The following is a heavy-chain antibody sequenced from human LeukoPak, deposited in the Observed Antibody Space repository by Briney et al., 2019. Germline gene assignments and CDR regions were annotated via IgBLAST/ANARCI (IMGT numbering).Heavy chain of an antibody. J-gene: IGHJ6*02. CDR3: AGLPGGDYGMDV. Sequence: SETLSLTCTVSGGSISSSSYYWGWIRQPPGKGLEWIGSIYYSGSTYYNPSLKSRVTISVDTSKNQFSLKLSSVTAADTAVYYCAGLPGGDYGMDVWGQGTTVTVSS. D-gene: IGHD3-10*01. CDR2: IYYSGST. V-gene: IGHV4-39*01. CDR1: GGSISSSSYY.